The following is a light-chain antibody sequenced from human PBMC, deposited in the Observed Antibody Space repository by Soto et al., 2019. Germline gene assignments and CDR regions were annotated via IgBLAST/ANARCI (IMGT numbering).Light chain of an antibody. V-gene: IGKV3-15*01. Sequence: EIVMTQSPATLSVSPGETATLSCRASQSVGSAVAWYQHKPGQAPRLLIVAASIRATGVPGRFSGGGSGTEFNLNLSSLPSEDFAVYYWQQYKNWTPLNFRGGTTVEIK. J-gene: IGKJ4*01. CDR1: QSVGSA. CDR2: AAS. CDR3: QQYKNWTPLN.